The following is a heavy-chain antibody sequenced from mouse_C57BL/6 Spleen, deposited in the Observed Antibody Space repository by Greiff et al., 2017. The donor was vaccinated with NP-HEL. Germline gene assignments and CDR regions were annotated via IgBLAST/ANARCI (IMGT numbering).Heavy chain of an antibody. CDR1: GYTFTSYT. J-gene: IGHJ4*01. V-gene: IGHV1-4*01. CDR2: INPSSGYT. Sequence: QVQLKQSGAELARPGASVKMSCKASGYTFTSYTMHWVKQRPGQGLEWIGYINPSSGYTKYNQKFKDKATLTADKSSSTAYMQLSSLTSEDSAVYYCARRGYYGSSAMDYWGQGTSVTVSS. CDR3: ARRGYYGSSAMDY. D-gene: IGHD1-1*01.